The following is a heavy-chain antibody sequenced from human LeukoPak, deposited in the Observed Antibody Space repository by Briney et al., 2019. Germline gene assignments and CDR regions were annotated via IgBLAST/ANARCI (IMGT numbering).Heavy chain of an antibody. V-gene: IGHV4-34*01. J-gene: IGHJ3*02. Sequence: SETLSLTCAVYGGSFSGYYWSWIRQPPGKGLEWIGEINHSGSTNYNPSLKSRVTISVDTSKNQFSLKLSSVTAADTAVYYCARDPDCSGGSCSGSNAFDIWGQGTMVTVSS. CDR3: ARDPDCSGGSCSGSNAFDI. CDR1: GGSFSGYY. D-gene: IGHD2-15*01. CDR2: INHSGST.